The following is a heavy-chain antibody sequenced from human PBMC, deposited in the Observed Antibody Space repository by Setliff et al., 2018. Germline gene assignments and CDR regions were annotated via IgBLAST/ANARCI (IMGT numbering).Heavy chain of an antibody. CDR2: IDRTGNR. CDR1: AVSISDGHF. Sequence: SETLSLTCALSAVSISDGHFWGWIRQPPGKGLEWIGSIDRTGNRYYNSPLRSRVTLSIDISGNEFSLELRYMTAADTAMYYCVRGDEYLQFSEFFDFWGQG. V-gene: IGHV4-38-2*01. CDR3: VRGDEYLQFSEFFDF. D-gene: IGHD3-10*01. J-gene: IGHJ4*02.